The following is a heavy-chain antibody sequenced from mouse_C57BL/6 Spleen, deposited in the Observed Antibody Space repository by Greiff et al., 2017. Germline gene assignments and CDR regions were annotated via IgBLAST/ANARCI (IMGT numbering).Heavy chain of an antibody. Sequence: VRLMESGAELAKPGASVKLSCKASGYTFTSYWMHWVKQRPGQGLEWIGYINPSSGYTKYNQKFKDKATLTADKSSSTAYMQLSSLTYEDSAVYDCARGEIYYDYEGNAMDYWGQGTSVTVSS. V-gene: IGHV1-7*01. CDR2: INPSSGYT. CDR1: GYTFTSYW. D-gene: IGHD2-4*01. J-gene: IGHJ4*01. CDR3: ARGEIYYDYEGNAMDY.